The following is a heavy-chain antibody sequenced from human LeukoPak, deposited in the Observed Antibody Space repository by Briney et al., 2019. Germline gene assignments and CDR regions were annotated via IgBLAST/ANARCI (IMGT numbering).Heavy chain of an antibody. J-gene: IGHJ4*02. CDR2: IYYSGST. V-gene: IGHV4-39*07. CDR3: ARDFEEYYYDSSGSRGFDY. CDR1: GGSISSSSYY. Sequence: MSSETLSLTCTVSGGSISSSSYYWGWIRQPPGKGLEWIGSIYYSGSTYYNPSLKSRVTISVDTSKNQFSLKLSSVTAADTAVYYCARDFEEYYYDSSGSRGFDYWGQGTLVTVSS. D-gene: IGHD3-22*01.